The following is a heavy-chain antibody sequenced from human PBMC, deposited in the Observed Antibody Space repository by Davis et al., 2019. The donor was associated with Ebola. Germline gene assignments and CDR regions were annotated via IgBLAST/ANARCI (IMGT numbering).Heavy chain of an antibody. D-gene: IGHD2-2*01. Sequence: PGGSLRLSCAASGFTFSSYTIHWVRQTPGKGPEWVAAIPYDGSDKLYADSVRGRFTISRDNSKNTLFLQMNSLKTEDTAVYYCTRDQYCSSTSCWWYFDFWGRGTLVTVSS. CDR2: IPYDGSDK. J-gene: IGHJ2*01. CDR1: GFTFSSYT. V-gene: IGHV3-30-3*01. CDR3: TRDQYCSSTSCWWYFDF.